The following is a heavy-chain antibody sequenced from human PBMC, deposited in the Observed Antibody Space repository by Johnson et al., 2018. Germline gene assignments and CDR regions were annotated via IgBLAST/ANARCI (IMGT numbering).Heavy chain of an antibody. CDR1: GFTFDGYY. CDR2: SRDKAHSYTT. D-gene: IGHD1-20*01. Sequence: QLVESGGGLVQPGGSLRLSCAASGFTFDGYYMDWFRQAPGKGLQWVARSRDKAHSYTTEYAASVKGRFTISRDSSKNSLYLQMNSLRTEDTAVYYCARDNWKNSFDYWGQGALVTVSS. V-gene: IGHV3-72*01. CDR3: ARDNWKNSFDY. J-gene: IGHJ4*02.